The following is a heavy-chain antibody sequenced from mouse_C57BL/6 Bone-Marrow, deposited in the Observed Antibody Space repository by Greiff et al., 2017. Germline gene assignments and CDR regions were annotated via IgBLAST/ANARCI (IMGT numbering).Heavy chain of an antibody. Sequence: QVQLKQPGAELVKPGASVKLSCKASGYTFTSYWMHWVKQRPGQGLEWIGMIHPNSGSTNYNEKFKSKATLTVDKSSSTAYMQLSSLTSEDSAVYYCASITAVIASYAMVCWAGGTSITAS. CDR2: IHPNSGST. V-gene: IGHV1-64*01. CDR1: GYTFTSYW. CDR3: ASITAVIASYAMVC. J-gene: IGHJ4*01. D-gene: IGHD1-1*01.